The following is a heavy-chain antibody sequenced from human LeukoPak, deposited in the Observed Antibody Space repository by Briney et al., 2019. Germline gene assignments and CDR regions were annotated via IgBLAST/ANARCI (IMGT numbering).Heavy chain of an antibody. Sequence: GGSLRLSCAASGFTFSSYWMSWVRQAPGKGLEWVANIKEDGSEKYYVDSVKGRFTVSRDNAKNSLYLQMNSLRAEDTAVYYCARDWVSMVRAFGYWGQGTLVTVSS. D-gene: IGHD3-10*01. V-gene: IGHV3-7*01. CDR1: GFTFSSYW. CDR3: ARDWVSMVRAFGY. CDR2: IKEDGSEK. J-gene: IGHJ4*02.